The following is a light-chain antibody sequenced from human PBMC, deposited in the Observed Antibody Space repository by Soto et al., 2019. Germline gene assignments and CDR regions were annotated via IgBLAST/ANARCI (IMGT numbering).Light chain of an antibody. J-gene: IGKJ2*01. Sequence: EIVLTQSPATLSLSPGERATLSCGASQSVSSYLAWYQQKPGQAPRLLIYDASNRATGIPARFSGSGSGTDFTLTISSLEPEDFAVYYCQQRSNWPSMYTFGQGTKLEIK. CDR1: QSVSSY. CDR3: QQRSNWPSMYT. V-gene: IGKV3-11*01. CDR2: DAS.